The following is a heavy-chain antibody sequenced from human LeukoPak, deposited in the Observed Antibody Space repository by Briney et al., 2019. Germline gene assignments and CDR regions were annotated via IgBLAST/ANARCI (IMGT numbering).Heavy chain of an antibody. CDR2: ISGSGGST. D-gene: IGHD1-20*01. V-gene: IGHV3-23*01. J-gene: IGHJ4*02. CDR3: AKEGGDTWTNFYFHY. Sequence: GGSLRLSCAASGFTFSTYTMSWVRQAPGKGLEWVSTISGSGGSTYSADSVKGRFSTSRDNSKNTLYLQMNNLRAEDTAVYYCAKEGGDTWTNFYFHYWGQGTLVTVSS. CDR1: GFTFSTYT.